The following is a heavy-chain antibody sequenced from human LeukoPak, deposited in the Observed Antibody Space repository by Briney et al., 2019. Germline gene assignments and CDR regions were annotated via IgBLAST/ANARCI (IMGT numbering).Heavy chain of an antibody. CDR1: GFTFSSYS. V-gene: IGHV3-48*02. CDR2: ISSSSSTI. J-gene: IGHJ3*02. CDR3: ARDGVSDPYCSGGSCYSPTRTDAFDI. Sequence: GGSLRLSCAASGFTFSSYSMNWVRQAPGKGLEWVSYISSSSSTIYYADSVKGRFTISRDNAKNSLYLQMNSLRDEDTAVYCCARDGVSDPYCSGGSCYSPTRTDAFDIWGQGTMVTVSS. D-gene: IGHD2-15*01.